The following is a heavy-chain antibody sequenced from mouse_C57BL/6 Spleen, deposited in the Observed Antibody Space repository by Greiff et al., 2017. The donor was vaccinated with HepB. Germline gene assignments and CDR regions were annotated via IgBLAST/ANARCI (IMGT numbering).Heavy chain of an antibody. CDR2: INPSTGGT. CDR3: SLGWGYDGAMDY. V-gene: IGHV1-42*01. Sequence: EVQLQQSGPELVKPGASVKISCKASGYSFTGYYMNWVKQSPEKSLEWIGEINPSTGGTNYNQKFKAKATLTVDKSSSTAYMQLKSLTSEDAAVYYCSLGWGYDGAMDYWGQGTSVTVSS. J-gene: IGHJ4*01. CDR1: GYSFTGYY. D-gene: IGHD2-2*01.